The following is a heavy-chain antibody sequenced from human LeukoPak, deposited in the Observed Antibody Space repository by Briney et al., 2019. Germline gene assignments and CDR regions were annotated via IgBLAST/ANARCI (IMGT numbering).Heavy chain of an antibody. V-gene: IGHV3-23*01. Sequence: PGGSLKLSCAASGFSFSSYAMSWVRQAPGKGLEWVSSISGSGDNTYYAESVKGRFTISRDNYKNTLFLQMNSLRAEDTAVFYCAKRSGYTTGWFFDFWGREPWSPSPQ. J-gene: IGHJ4*02. CDR2: ISGSGDNT. CDR1: GFSFSSYA. CDR3: AKRSGYTTGWFFDF. D-gene: IGHD6-19*01.